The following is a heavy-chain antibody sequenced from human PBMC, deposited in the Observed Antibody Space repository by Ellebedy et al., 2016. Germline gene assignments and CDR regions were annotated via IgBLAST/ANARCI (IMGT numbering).Heavy chain of an antibody. Sequence: GESLKISCTTSGFTFRFYWMAWVRQAPGKGLEWVANIKEDGSEKYYVDSVKGRLTISRDNAKNSLFLQMNSLGAEDTAVYYCAKIFGPVDYMDVWGRGTTVTVSS. V-gene: IGHV3-7*01. CDR3: AKIFGPVDYMDV. CDR2: IKEDGSEK. D-gene: IGHD3/OR15-3a*01. CDR1: GFTFRFYW. J-gene: IGHJ6*03.